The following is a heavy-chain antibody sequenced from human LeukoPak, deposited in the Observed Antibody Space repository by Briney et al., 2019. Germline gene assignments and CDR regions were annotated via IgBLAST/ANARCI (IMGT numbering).Heavy chain of an antibody. J-gene: IGHJ4*02. Sequence: SETLSLTCTVSGGSISSYYWSWIRQPAGKGLEWIGRIYTSGSTNYNPSLKSRVTMSVDTSKNQFSLKLSSVTAADTAVYYCAREGYSSGWSHFDYWGQGTLVTVSS. CDR3: AREGYSSGWSHFDY. V-gene: IGHV4-4*07. CDR1: GGSISSYY. CDR2: IYTSGST. D-gene: IGHD6-19*01.